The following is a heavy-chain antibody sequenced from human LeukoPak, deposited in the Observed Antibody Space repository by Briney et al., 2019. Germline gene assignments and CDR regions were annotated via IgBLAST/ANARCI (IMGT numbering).Heavy chain of an antibody. CDR3: ARTYSGYSYGMYWYFDL. J-gene: IGHJ2*01. V-gene: IGHV3-53*01. Sequence: GGSLGLSCAASGSTVSSNSMSWVRQAPGKGLEWVSVIYSGGSTYYADSVKGRFTISRDNSKNTLYLQMNSLRAEDTAVYYCARTYSGYSYGMYWYFDLWGRGTLVTVSS. D-gene: IGHD5-18*01. CDR1: GSTVSSNS. CDR2: IYSGGST.